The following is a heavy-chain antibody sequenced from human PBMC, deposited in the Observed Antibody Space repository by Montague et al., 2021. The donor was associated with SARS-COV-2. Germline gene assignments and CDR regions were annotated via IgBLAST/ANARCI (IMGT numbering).Heavy chain of an antibody. J-gene: IGHJ1*01. CDR3: AHTIGSSVAYFRY. D-gene: IGHD1-26*01. Sequence: QPTQPLTLTCTFSGFSLTTSGVGVAWIRQPPGKALEWLALIYWDEDEHYNPALQSRLTITKDTSRNQVVLTMANVDPVDTGTYYCAHTIGSSVAYFRYWGQGSLVTVSS. V-gene: IGHV2-5*02. CDR2: IYWDEDE. CDR1: GFSLTTSGVG.